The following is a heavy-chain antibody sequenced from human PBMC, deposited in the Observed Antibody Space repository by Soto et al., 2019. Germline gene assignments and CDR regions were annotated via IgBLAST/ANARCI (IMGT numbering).Heavy chain of an antibody. J-gene: IGHJ4*02. CDR1: GGSISSYY. D-gene: IGHD3-16*01. CDR3: ARLWGGSVDY. CDR2: IYYSGST. Sequence: QVQLQESGPGLVKPSETLSLTCTVSGGSISSYYWSWIRQPPGKGLEWIGYIYYSGSTNYNPSLKSRVTLSVDTSKNQFSLKLSSVTAADTAVYYCARLWGGSVDYWGQGTLVTVSS. V-gene: IGHV4-59*08.